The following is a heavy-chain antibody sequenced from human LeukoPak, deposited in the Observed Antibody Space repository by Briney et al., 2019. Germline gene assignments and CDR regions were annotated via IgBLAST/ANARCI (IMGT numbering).Heavy chain of an antibody. V-gene: IGHV4-31*03. J-gene: IGHJ4*02. D-gene: IGHD6-19*01. CDR3: ARALSKSQWLVPEFDY. CDR2: IYYSGST. CDR1: GGSISSGGYY. Sequence: PSQTLSLTCTVSGGSISSGGYYWSWIRQHPGKGLEWIGYIYYSGSTYYNPSLKSRVTISVDTSKNQFSLKLSSVTAADTAVYYCARALSKSQWLVPEFDYWGQETLVTVSS.